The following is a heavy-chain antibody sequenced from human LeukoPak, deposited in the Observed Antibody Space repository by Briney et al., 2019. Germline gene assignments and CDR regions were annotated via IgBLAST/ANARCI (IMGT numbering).Heavy chain of an antibody. V-gene: IGHV4-39*01. CDR2: IYYGGST. Sequence: PSETLSLTCTVSGGPISSNTYYWGWIRQPPGKGLEWIGSIYYGGSTYYNPSLKSRVTISVDTSKNQFSLKLSSVTAADTAVYYCARRGNTGRSFDYWGQGTLVTVSS. D-gene: IGHD4-23*01. J-gene: IGHJ4*02. CDR1: GGPISSNTYY. CDR3: ARRGNTGRSFDY.